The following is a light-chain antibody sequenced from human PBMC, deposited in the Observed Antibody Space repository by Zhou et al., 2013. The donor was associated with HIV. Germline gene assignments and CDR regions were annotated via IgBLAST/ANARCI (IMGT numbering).Light chain of an antibody. V-gene: IGKV1-39*01. J-gene: IGKJ2*01. CDR2: AAS. CDR3: QQYNSYPMYT. CDR1: QSISSY. Sequence: DIQMTQSPSSLSASVGDRVTITCRASQSISSYLNWYQQKPGKAPNLLIYAASTLQPGVPSRFSGSGSGTEFTLTISSLQPDDFATYYCQQYNSYPMYTFGQGTKLEIK.